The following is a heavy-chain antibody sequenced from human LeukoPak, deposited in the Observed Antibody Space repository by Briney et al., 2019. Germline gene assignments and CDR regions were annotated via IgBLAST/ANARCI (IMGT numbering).Heavy chain of an antibody. Sequence: GGSLRLSCAASGFTFSSYSMNWVRQAPGQGLEWVSAITGSGGWALYADSVKGRFTISRDNSKNTLYLQMSSLRTEDTAVYYCAKDPNGDYIGAFDIWGQGTMVTVSS. CDR3: AKDPNGDYIGAFDI. CDR1: GFTFSSYS. CDR2: ITGSGGWA. V-gene: IGHV3-23*01. D-gene: IGHD4-17*01. J-gene: IGHJ3*02.